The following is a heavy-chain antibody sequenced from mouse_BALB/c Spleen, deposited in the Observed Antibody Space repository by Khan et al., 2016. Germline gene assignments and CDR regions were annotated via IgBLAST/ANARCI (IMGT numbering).Heavy chain of an antibody. CDR2: ILPGSCYS. Sequence: QVQLQQSGAELMKPGASVKISCKATGYTFSNYWISWVNQRPGHGLEWIGDILPGSCYSNSNENFKGKATFTADASSNTAYMQLISLTSEDSAVYFCARAGYSMYYWGQGPSVTVSS. CDR1: GYTFSNYW. CDR3: ARAGYSMYY. V-gene: IGHV1-9*01. J-gene: IGHJ4*01.